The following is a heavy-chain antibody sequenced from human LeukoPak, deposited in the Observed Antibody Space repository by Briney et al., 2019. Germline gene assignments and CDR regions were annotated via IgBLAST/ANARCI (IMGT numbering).Heavy chain of an antibody. Sequence: PGGSLRLSCAASGFTFSSYAMHWVRQAPGKGLECVAVISYDGSNKYYADSVKGRFNISRDNSKNTLYLQMNSLRAEDTAVYYCARDGTTVTTVGARCRRAFDIWGQGTMVTVSS. J-gene: IGHJ3*02. CDR1: GFTFSSYA. D-gene: IGHD4-17*01. CDR2: ISYDGSNK. CDR3: ARDGTTVTTVGARCRRAFDI. V-gene: IGHV3-30-3*01.